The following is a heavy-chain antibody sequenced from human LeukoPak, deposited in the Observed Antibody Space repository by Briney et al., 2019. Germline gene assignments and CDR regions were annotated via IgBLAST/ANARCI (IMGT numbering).Heavy chain of an antibody. Sequence: GGSLRLSCAASGFTFSSYAISWVSQALGKGLEWVSAISGSGGSTYYADSVKGRFTISRDNSKNTLYLHMNSLRVEDTAEYYCAKDLYYGSGSYHFDYWGQGTLVTVSS. J-gene: IGHJ4*02. CDR1: GFTFSSYA. CDR3: AKDLYYGSGSYHFDY. V-gene: IGHV3-23*01. CDR2: ISGSGGST. D-gene: IGHD3-10*01.